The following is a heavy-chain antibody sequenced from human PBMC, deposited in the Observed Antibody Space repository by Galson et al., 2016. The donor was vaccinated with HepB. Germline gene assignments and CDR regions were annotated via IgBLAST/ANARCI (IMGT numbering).Heavy chain of an antibody. V-gene: IGHV3-23*01. Sequence: SLRLSCAASGFTLSNSAMSWVRQAPGKGLGWVSAMSDGGGSTYYADSVKGRFTISRDNSKNTLYLQMNSLGAEDTAIYYCAVRYSSIWYFQHWGRGTLVSVSS. J-gene: IGHJ1*01. CDR3: AVRYSSIWYFQH. CDR1: GFTLSNSA. CDR2: MSDGGGST. D-gene: IGHD6-13*01.